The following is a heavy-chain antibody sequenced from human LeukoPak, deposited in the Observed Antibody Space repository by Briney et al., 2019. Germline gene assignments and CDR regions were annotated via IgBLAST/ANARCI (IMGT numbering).Heavy chain of an antibody. CDR2: IDPDGNDK. CDR1: GFTFSSYY. CDR3: ARVRKLRTRGVMDPLGY. V-gene: IGHV3-7*01. Sequence: GGSLRLSCVASGFTFSSYYMSWVRQDPGKGLEWVAHIDPDGNDKYYVDSVKGRFIISRDNAKNSLYLQMNSLRAEDTAVYYCARVRKLRTRGVMDPLGYWGQGTLVTVSS. D-gene: IGHD3-10*01. J-gene: IGHJ4*02.